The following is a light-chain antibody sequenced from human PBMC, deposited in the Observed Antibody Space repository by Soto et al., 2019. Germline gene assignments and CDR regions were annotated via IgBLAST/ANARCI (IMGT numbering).Light chain of an antibody. CDR1: SSNIGRNT. Sequence: QSVLTQPPSASGTPRQMVTISCSGSSSNIGRNTINWYQQLPGTAPKVLIFSNINRPSSVPDRFSGSKSGTSASLAISGLQSEDEADYYCAGWDDSLNGWVFGGGTKLTVL. CDR3: AGWDDSLNGWV. V-gene: IGLV1-44*01. J-gene: IGLJ3*02. CDR2: SNI.